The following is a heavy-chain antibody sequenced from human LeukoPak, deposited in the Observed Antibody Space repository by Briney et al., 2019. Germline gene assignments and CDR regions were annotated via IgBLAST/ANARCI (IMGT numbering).Heavy chain of an antibody. J-gene: IGHJ4*02. CDR2: ISSSSSYI. D-gene: IGHD6-13*01. CDR3: ARDAQLGNDY. V-gene: IGHV3-21*01. CDR1: GFTFSSYS. Sequence: PGGSLRLSRAASGFTFSSYSMNWVRQAPGKGLEWVSSISSSSSYIYYADSVKGRFTISRDNAKNSLYLQMNSLRAEDTAVYYCARDAQLGNDYWGQGTLVTVSS.